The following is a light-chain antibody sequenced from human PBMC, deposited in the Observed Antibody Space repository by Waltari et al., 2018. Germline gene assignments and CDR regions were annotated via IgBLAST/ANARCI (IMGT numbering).Light chain of an antibody. CDR2: DVN. CDR1: SSDVGDYKY. CDR3: ASYTSSGTLVL. V-gene: IGLV2-14*03. J-gene: IGLJ2*01. Sequence: QSALTQPASVSGSPGQSITISCTGTSSDVGDYKYVSWYQQHPDKAPKLIIYDVNNPPSGVSSRFSASTSGNTASLTISGLQAQDEADYYCASYTSSGTLVLFGGGTKLTVL.